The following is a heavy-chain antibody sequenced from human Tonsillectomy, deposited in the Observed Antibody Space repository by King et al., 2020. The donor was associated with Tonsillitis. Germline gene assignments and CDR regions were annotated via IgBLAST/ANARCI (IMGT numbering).Heavy chain of an antibody. CDR3: ARDEVVPAAFSVDVFDV. J-gene: IGHJ3*01. Sequence: QLQESGPGLVKPSETLSLTCTVSGDSIRSHFWSWIRQPAGKGLEWIGRIYTSGSTNYNPSLKSRVTMVVDTSKNHFSLKLSAVTAADTAVYYCARDEVVPAAFSVDVFDVWGQGTMVTVSS. V-gene: IGHV4-4*07. D-gene: IGHD2-2*01. CDR1: GDSIRSHF. CDR2: IYTSGST.